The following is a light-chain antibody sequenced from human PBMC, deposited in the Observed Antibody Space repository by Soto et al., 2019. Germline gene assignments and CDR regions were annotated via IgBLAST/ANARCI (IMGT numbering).Light chain of an antibody. J-gene: IGKJ1*01. CDR1: RSISSSY. CDR3: QQYDSSPRT. V-gene: IGKV3-20*01. Sequence: EIVLTQSPGTLSLSPGERATLSFRASRSISSSYLAWYQQKPGQAPRLLIYGPSSRATGIPDRFSGSGSGTDFTLSINRLEPEDFAVYYCQQYDSSPRTFGQGTKV. CDR2: GPS.